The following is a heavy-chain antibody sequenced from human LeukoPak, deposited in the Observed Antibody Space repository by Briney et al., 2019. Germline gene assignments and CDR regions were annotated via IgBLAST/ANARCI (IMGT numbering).Heavy chain of an antibody. Sequence: GRSLRLSCAASGFTFSSYNMQWVRQAPGKGLEWVAGTSYDGSKKFYADSVKGRFTISRDNSQNTLFLQMNSLRPEDTAVYYCAKPRGLDYYDSSVILDYWGQGTLVTVPS. J-gene: IGHJ4*02. V-gene: IGHV3-30*18. CDR2: TSYDGSKK. CDR1: GFTFSSYN. CDR3: AKPRGLDYYDSSVILDY. D-gene: IGHD3-22*01.